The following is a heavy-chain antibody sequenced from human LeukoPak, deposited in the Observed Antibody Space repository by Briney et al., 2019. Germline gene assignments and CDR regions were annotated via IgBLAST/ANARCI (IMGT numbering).Heavy chain of an antibody. J-gene: IGHJ4*02. CDR3: AVAYGGYDWEGGFDY. Sequence: GRSLRLSCAASGFTFSRYALHWLRQARGKGREYGSSMRTNGGSTYYANSVKGRFTISRDNSKNTLFFQLGRLRATDMAVYYCAVAYGGYDWEGGFDYWGQGTLVTVSS. CDR1: GFTFSRYA. V-gene: IGHV3-64*01. CDR2: MRTNGGST. D-gene: IGHD5-12*01.